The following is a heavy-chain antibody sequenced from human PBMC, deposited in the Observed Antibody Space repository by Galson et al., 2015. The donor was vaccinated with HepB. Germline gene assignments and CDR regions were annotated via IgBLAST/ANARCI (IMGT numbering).Heavy chain of an antibody. Sequence: QSGAEVKKPGESLKISCKGSGYSFTRYWIGWVRQMPGKGLEWMGIIYPGDSDTRYSPSLQGQVTISADKSVRTAYLQWSSLKASDTAMYYCARLESHSCSGGTCYELDYWGQGTLVTVSS. CDR1: GYSFTRYW. D-gene: IGHD2-15*01. CDR3: ARLESHSCSGGTCYELDY. CDR2: IYPGDSDT. J-gene: IGHJ4*02. V-gene: IGHV5-51*01.